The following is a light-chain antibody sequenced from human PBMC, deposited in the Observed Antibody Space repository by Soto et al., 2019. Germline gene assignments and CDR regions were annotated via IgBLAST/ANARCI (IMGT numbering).Light chain of an antibody. V-gene: IGLV2-14*01. CDR3: CSYTRSYTWV. Sequence: QSALTQPASVSGSPRQSITISCTGTSSDVGDGDFVSWYQQRPGNAPKLMIYKVSNRPSGVSNHFSGSKSGNTASLTISGLQAEDEADYYCCSYTRSYTWVFGGGTKLTVL. CDR2: KVS. CDR1: SSDVGDGDF. J-gene: IGLJ3*02.